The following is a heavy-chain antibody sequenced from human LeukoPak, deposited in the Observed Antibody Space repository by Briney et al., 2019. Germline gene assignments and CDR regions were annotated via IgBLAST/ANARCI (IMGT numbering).Heavy chain of an antibody. V-gene: IGHV4-34*01. Sequence: LRLSCAASGFTFSSYEMNWVRQAPGKGLEWIGEMNHCGSTNYYPTPKSRVTISVDTSKNQFSLKLRSVAAADTAVYYCARRDYYYDSGGYFRLTNFVDPWGQGTLVTVSS. D-gene: IGHD3-22*01. J-gene: IGHJ5*02. CDR3: ARRDYYYDSGGYFRLTNFVDP. CDR2: MNHCGST. CDR1: GFTFSSYE.